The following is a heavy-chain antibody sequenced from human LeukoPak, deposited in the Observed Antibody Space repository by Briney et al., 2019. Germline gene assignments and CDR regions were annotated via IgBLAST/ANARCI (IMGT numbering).Heavy chain of an antibody. Sequence: GRSLRLSCAASGFTFDDYAMHSVRQAPGRGLEWLSGISWNSENIGYADSVKVRFTISRDNAKNSVYMQMNSLRAEDMAFYYCAKGSSSWYPAPPYFDYWGQGSLVTVSS. J-gene: IGHJ4*02. CDR2: ISWNSENI. D-gene: IGHD6-13*01. CDR3: AKGSSSWYPAPPYFDY. V-gene: IGHV3-9*03. CDR1: GFTFDDYA.